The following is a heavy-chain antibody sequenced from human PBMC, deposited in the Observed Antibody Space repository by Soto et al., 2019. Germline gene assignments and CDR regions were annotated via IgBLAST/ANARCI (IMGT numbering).Heavy chain of an antibody. CDR2: ISGSGGST. Sequence: PGGSLRLSCAASGFTFSSYAMSWVRQAPGKGLEWVSAISGSGGSTYYADSVKGRFTISRDNSKNTLYLQMNSLRAEDTAVYYCAKNIAARRLSRAIWFDPWAREPWSPSPQ. CDR1: GFTFSSYA. J-gene: IGHJ5*02. V-gene: IGHV3-23*01. CDR3: AKNIAARRLSRAIWFDP. D-gene: IGHD6-6*01.